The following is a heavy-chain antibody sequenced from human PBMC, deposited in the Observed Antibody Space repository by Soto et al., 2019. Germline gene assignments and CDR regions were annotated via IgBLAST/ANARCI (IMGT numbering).Heavy chain of an antibody. J-gene: IGHJ4*02. D-gene: IGHD4-17*01. CDR2: INPYNGNT. CDR1: GYTFNTYG. V-gene: IGHV1-18*01. Sequence: ASVKVSCKASGYTFNTYGITWVRQAPGQGLEWMGWINPYNGNTKFAQKLQDRVTMTTATSTSTAYMELASLRSDDTAVYYCARGCLAVTTNLCYWGQGTLVTVSS. CDR3: ARGCLAVTTNLCY.